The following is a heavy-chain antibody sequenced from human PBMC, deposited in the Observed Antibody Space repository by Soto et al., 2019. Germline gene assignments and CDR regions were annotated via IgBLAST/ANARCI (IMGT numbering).Heavy chain of an antibody. CDR2: ISNSGIST. J-gene: IGHJ4*02. D-gene: IGHD3-10*01. V-gene: IGHV3-23*01. Sequence: GGSLRLSCAASGFTFSSYAMNWVRQAPGKWLEWVSGISNSGISTYYADSVKGRFTISRDNSKNTLYLQINSLRATDTAVYYCAKDSLPYGSGTCDTLDYWGQGXLVTVYS. CDR3: AKDSLPYGSGTCDTLDY. CDR1: GFTFSSYA.